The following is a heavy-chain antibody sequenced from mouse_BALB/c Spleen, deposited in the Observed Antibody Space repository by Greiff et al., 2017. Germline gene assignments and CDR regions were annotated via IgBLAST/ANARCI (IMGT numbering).Heavy chain of an antibody. V-gene: IGHV1S81*02. CDR1: GYTFTSYW. CDR3: ARRGAYYLDY. CDR2: INPSNGRT. Sequence: QVQLQQPGAELVKPGASVKLSCKASGYTFTSYWMHWVKQRPGQGLEWIGEINPSNGRTNYNEKFKSKATLTVDKSSSTAYMQLSSLTSEDSAVYYCARRGAYYLDYWGQGTTLTVSS. J-gene: IGHJ2*01.